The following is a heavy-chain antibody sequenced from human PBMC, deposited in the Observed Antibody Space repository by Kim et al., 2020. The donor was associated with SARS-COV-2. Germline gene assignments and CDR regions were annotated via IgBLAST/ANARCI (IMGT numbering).Heavy chain of an antibody. J-gene: IGHJ4*02. V-gene: IGHV3-23*01. CDR2: IDGSGGGT. CDR3: ARELRADSVSMDY. D-gene: IGHD2-15*01. CDR1: GFTFTNHP. Sequence: GGSLRLSCEASGFTFTNHPMTWVRQAPGKGLEWVSLIDGSGGGTYYADSVQGRFTISRDNSKNSLSLQMNNLRAEDMAVYYCARELRADSVSMDYCGQG.